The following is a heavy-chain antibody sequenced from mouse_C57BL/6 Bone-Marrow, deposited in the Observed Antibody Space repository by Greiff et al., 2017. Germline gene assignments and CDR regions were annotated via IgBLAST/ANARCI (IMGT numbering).Heavy chain of an antibody. V-gene: IGHV1-59*01. Sequence: QVQLQQPGAELVRPGTSVKLSCKASGYTFTSYWMHWVKQRPGQGLEWIGVIDPSDSYTNYNQKFKGKATLTVDTSSSTAYMQLSSLTSEDSAVYYWATYVYDIAWFAYWGQGTLVTVSA. CDR3: ATYVYDIAWFAY. D-gene: IGHD1-1*01. J-gene: IGHJ3*01. CDR2: IDPSDSYT. CDR1: GYTFTSYW.